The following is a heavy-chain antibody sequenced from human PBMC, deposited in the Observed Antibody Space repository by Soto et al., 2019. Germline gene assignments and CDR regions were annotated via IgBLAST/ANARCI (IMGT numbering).Heavy chain of an antibody. D-gene: IGHD5-18*01. Sequence: GSLRLSSVASGFTFSDHYMDWVRQAPGKGLEWVGRTKNKANSYTTKYAASVNGRFTISRDDSKNTLYLQMNSLRAEDTAVYYCAKDLPLMYPVDTAMVTPGVYWGQGTLVTVSS. CDR3: AKDLPLMYPVDTAMVTPGVY. V-gene: IGHV3-72*01. J-gene: IGHJ4*02. CDR1: GFTFSDHY. CDR2: TKNKANSYTT.